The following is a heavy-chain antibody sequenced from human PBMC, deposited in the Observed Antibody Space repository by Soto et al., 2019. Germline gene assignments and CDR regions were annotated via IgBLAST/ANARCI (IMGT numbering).Heavy chain of an antibody. D-gene: IGHD6-13*01. CDR2: IYYSGST. J-gene: IGHJ5*02. V-gene: IGHV4-30-4*01. Sequence: PSEPLSLTCTVSGGSISSRDYYWSWIRQPPGKGLEWIGYIYYSGSTYYNPSLKSRVTISVDTSKNQFSLKLSSVTAADTAVYYCARDPSSSWYVGGWFDPWGQGTLVTVS. CDR3: ARDPSSSWYVGGWFDP. CDR1: GGSISSRDYY.